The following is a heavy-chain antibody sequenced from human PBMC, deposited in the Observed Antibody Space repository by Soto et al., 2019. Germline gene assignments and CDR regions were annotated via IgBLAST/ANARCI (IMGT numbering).Heavy chain of an antibody. CDR3: AALWAYCSSTSCYKGIEFDY. J-gene: IGHJ4*02. V-gene: IGHV1-58*01. Sequence: SVKVSCKASGFTFTSSAVQWVRQARGQRLEWIGWIVVGSGNTNYAQKFQERVTITRDMSTSTAYMELSSLRSEDTAVYYCAALWAYCSSTSCYKGIEFDYWGQGTLVTVYS. D-gene: IGHD2-2*01. CDR2: IVVGSGNT. CDR1: GFTFTSSA.